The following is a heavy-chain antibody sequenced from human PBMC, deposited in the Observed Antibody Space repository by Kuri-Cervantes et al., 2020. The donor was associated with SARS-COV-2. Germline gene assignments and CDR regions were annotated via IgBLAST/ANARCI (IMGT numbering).Heavy chain of an antibody. Sequence: ETLSLTCAASGFTLSSYAMSWVRQAPGKGLEWVSAISGSSSYIYYADSVKGRFTISRDNAENSLYLQMNSLRAEDTAVYYCARDEYSSSGGWFDPWGQGTLVTVSS. CDR2: ISGSSSYI. CDR1: GFTLSSYA. CDR3: ARDEYSSSGGWFDP. D-gene: IGHD6-6*01. V-gene: IGHV3-21*04. J-gene: IGHJ5*02.